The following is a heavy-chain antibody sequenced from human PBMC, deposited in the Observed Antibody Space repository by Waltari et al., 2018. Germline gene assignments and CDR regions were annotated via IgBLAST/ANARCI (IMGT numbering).Heavy chain of an antibody. CDR2: IESKRSHERT. V-gene: IGHV3-49*03. Sequence: EVQLVESGGGLVQPGRSLRLSCTASGFTFGDYAMSWFRQAPGKGLEWVGFIESKRSHERTEYAASVEGRFTISRDNSKSIAYLQMNSLKTEDTAVYYCTRYHVRTGGTGYWGQGTLVTVSS. D-gene: IGHD6-13*01. J-gene: IGHJ4*02. CDR1: GFTFGDYA. CDR3: TRYHVRTGGTGY.